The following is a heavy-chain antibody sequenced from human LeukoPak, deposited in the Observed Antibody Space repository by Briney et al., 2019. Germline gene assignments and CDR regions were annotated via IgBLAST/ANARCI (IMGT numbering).Heavy chain of an antibody. D-gene: IGHD2-2*01. Sequence: ASVKVSCKASGYTFTGYYMHWVRQAPGQGLEWMGWINPNSGGTNYAQKFQGRVTMIRDTSISTAYMELSRLRSDDTAVYYCARDRHQLLPGEDYWGQGTLVTVSS. CDR1: GYTFTGYY. CDR2: INPNSGGT. CDR3: ARDRHQLLPGEDY. V-gene: IGHV1-2*02. J-gene: IGHJ4*02.